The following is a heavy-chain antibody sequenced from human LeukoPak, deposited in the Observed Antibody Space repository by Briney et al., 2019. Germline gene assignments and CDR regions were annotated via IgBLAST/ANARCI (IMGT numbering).Heavy chain of an antibody. CDR1: GFTFSNYG. Sequence: GTPLRLSCAASGFTFSNYGMHWVRQAPGKGLEWVAVIWSDGSNKKYADSVKGRFTISGDNSRTTLYLQMNSLRAEDTAVYYCATDRGGAPFDIWGQGTMVTVSS. J-gene: IGHJ3*02. V-gene: IGHV3-33*01. CDR2: IWSDGSNK. CDR3: ATDRGGAPFDI.